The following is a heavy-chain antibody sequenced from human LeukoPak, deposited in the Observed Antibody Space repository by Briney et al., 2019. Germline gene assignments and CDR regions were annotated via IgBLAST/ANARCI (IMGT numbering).Heavy chain of an antibody. V-gene: IGHV4-34*01. Sequence: SETLSLTCAVYGGSFSGYYWSWIRQPPGKGLEWTGEINHSGSTNYNPSLKSRVTISVDTSKNQFSLKLSSVTAADTAVYYCARGIGSGYYPSWFDPWGQGTLVTVSS. D-gene: IGHD3-22*01. CDR3: ARGIGSGYYPSWFDP. CDR2: INHSGST. CDR1: GGSFSGYY. J-gene: IGHJ5*02.